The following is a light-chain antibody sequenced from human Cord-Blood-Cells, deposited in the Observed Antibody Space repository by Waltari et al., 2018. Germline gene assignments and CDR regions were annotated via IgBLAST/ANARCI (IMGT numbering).Light chain of an antibody. J-gene: IGLJ2*01. V-gene: IGLV2-14*01. Sequence: QSALTQPASVSGSPGQSIPIPCPGTSSDVGGYTYVSWYQQHPGKAPKLMIYDVSNRPSGVSNRFSGSKSGNTASLTISGLQAEDEADYYCSSYTSSSTLVVFGGGTKLTVL. CDR2: DVS. CDR3: SSYTSSSTLVV. CDR1: SSDVGGYTY.